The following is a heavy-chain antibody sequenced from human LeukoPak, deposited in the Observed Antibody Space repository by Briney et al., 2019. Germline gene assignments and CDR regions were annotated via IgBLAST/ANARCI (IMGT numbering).Heavy chain of an antibody. V-gene: IGHV1-69*04. CDR2: IIPILGIA. J-gene: IGHJ6*02. CDR1: GGTFSSYA. Sequence: SVKVSCKASGGTFSSYAISWVRQAPGQGLEWMGRIIPILGIANYAQKFQGRVTITADKSTSTAYMELSSLRSEDTAVYYCARGYCSSTSCHNYYYYGMDVWGQGTTVTVSS. CDR3: ARGYCSSTSCHNYYYYGMDV. D-gene: IGHD2-2*02.